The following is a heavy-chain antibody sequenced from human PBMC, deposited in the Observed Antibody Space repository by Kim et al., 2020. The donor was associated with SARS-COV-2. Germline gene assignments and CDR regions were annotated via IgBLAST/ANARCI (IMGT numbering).Heavy chain of an antibody. CDR2: IYTSGST. CDR1: GGSISSGSYY. V-gene: IGHV4-61*02. D-gene: IGHD5-12*01. J-gene: IGHJ4*02. CDR3: ARENSGYSGYDNVDY. Sequence: SETLSLTCTVSGGSISSGSYYWSWIRQPAGKGLEWIGRIYTSGSTNYNPSLKSRVTISVDTSKNQFSLKLSSVTAADTDVYYCARENSGYSGYDNVDYWGQGTLVTVSS.